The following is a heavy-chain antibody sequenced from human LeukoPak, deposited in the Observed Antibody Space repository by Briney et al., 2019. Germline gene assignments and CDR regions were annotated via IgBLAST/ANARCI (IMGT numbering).Heavy chain of an antibody. V-gene: IGHV1-3*01. J-gene: IGHJ2*01. D-gene: IGHD3-22*01. Sequence: ASVKVSCKASGYSFRNYGMHWVRQAPGQRLEWMGWINPTNEKTKYSEKFQGRVTISRDTGASTVYMELSNVRSEDTAVYYCARDHRTESDGYYFVNELWYFDLWGRGTLVTVSS. CDR3: ARDHRTESDGYYFVNELWYFDL. CDR2: INPTNEKT. CDR1: GYSFRNYG.